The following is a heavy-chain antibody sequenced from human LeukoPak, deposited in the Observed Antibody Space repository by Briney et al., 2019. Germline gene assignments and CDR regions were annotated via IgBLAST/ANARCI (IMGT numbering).Heavy chain of an antibody. CDR1: GFTFSNFG. CDR3: ASDPHSAAANWFDP. CDR2: ISDGGNYI. J-gene: IGHJ5*02. D-gene: IGHD6-13*01. Sequence: PGGSLRLSCAASGFTFSNFGMNWVRQAPGKGLEWVSSISDGGNYIYYGDSVKGRFTISRDDANNSLDLQMHSLRAEDTAVYYCASDPHSAAANWFDPWGQGTLVTVSS. V-gene: IGHV3-21*01.